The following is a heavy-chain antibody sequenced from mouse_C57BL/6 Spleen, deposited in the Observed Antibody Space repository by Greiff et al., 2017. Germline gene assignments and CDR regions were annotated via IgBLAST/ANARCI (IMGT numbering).Heavy chain of an antibody. Sequence: EVQLQQSGPELVKPGASVKISCKASGYTFTDYYMNWVKQSHGKSLEWIGDINPNNGGTSYNQKFTGKATLTVDTSSSTAYMELRSLTSEDSAVYYCARSGGYWGAMDYWGQGTSVTVSS. V-gene: IGHV1-26*01. CDR1: GYTFTDYY. CDR2: INPNNGGT. CDR3: ARSGGYWGAMDY. D-gene: IGHD2-3*01. J-gene: IGHJ4*01.